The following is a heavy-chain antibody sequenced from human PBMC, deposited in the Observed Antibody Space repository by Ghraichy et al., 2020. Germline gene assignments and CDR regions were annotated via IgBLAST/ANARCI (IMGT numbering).Heavy chain of an antibody. J-gene: IGHJ5*02. CDR1: GFTFSSYA. CDR3: ARARAAAGTSRWFDP. Sequence: GGSLRLSCAASGFTFSSYAMHWVRQAPGKGLEWVAVISYDGSNKYYADSVKGRFTISRDNSKNTLYLQMNSLRAEDTAVYYCARARAAAGTSRWFDPWGQGTLVTVSS. V-gene: IGHV3-30-3*01. D-gene: IGHD6-13*01. CDR2: ISYDGSNK.